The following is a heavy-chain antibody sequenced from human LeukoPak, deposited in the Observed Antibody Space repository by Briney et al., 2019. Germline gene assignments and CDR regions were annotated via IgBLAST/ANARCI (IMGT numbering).Heavy chain of an antibody. Sequence: GASVKVSCKAYGYTFTSYYMHWVRQAPGQGLEWMGIINPSGGSTSYAQKFQGRVTMTRDTSTSTVYMELSSLRSEDTAVYYCARATGDFEYSSSDGYWGQGTLVTVSS. CDR2: INPSGGST. J-gene: IGHJ4*02. V-gene: IGHV1-46*01. D-gene: IGHD6-6*01. CDR1: GYTFTSYY. CDR3: ARATGDFEYSSSDGY.